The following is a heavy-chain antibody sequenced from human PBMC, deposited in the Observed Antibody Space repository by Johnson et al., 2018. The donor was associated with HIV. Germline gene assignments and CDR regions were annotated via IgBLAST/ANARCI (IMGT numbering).Heavy chain of an antibody. CDR2: IRSKSYGGTT. J-gene: IGHJ3*02. V-gene: IGHV3-49*03. D-gene: IGHD6-19*01. Sequence: EVQVLESGGGLVQPGRSLRLSCTGSGFTFGDYGVSWFCQAPVKGLEWVGFIRSKSYGGTTEYAASVNGRFIISRDDSKGIAYLQMNSLKIEDTAVYYCQGGYSSAWYSNAFDIWGQGTMVTVSS. CDR3: QGGYSSAWYSNAFDI. CDR1: GFTFGDYG.